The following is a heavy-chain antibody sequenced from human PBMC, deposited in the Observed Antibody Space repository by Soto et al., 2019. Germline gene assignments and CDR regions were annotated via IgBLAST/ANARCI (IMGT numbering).Heavy chain of an antibody. Sequence: LRLSCAASGFTFSSYALHWVRPAPGKGLEWVAVISYDGSNKDYADSVKGRFTISRDNSKNTLYLQMNSLRAEDTAVYYCARGPSSLTRFDYWGQGTLVTVSS. D-gene: IGHD2-2*01. CDR3: ARGPSSLTRFDY. CDR2: ISYDGSNK. CDR1: GFTFSSYA. J-gene: IGHJ4*02. V-gene: IGHV3-30-3*01.